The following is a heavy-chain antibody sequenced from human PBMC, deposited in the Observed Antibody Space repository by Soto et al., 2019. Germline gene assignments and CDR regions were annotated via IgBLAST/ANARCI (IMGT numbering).Heavy chain of an antibody. V-gene: IGHV1-46*01. CDR3: ARNGDYSVYYYYGMDV. CDR1: GYTFTSYY. Sequence: ASVKVSCKASGYTFTSYYMHWVRQAPGQGLEWMGIINPSGGSTSYAQKFQGRVTMTRDTSTSTVYMELSSLRSEDTAVYYCARNGDYSVYYYYGMDVWGQGTTVTVSS. J-gene: IGHJ6*02. CDR2: INPSGGST. D-gene: IGHD4-17*01.